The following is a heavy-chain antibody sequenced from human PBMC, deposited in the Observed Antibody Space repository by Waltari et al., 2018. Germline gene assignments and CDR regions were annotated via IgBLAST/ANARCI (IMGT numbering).Heavy chain of an antibody. D-gene: IGHD3-22*01. J-gene: IGHJ4*02. Sequence: QVQLVQSGAEMKKPGSSVKVSCRASGGALSNIAISWVRQAPGQGLEWMGGVIPLFGVTNYAQKCQGRVTITADKSTSTAFVELRGLRFEDTAVYYCARDLMTTSYHSSGGFDYWGQGTLVTVSS. CDR3: ARDLMTTSYHSSGGFDY. CDR1: GGALSNIA. CDR2: VIPLFGVT. V-gene: IGHV1-69*14.